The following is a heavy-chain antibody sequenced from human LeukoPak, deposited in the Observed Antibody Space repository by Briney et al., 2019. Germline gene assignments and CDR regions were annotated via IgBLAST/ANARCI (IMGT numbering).Heavy chain of an antibody. CDR3: ATLDPAAIADY. CDR1: GFTFSSYA. J-gene: IGHJ4*02. V-gene: IGHV3-23*01. D-gene: IGHD2-2*01. Sequence: GGSLTLSCAVSGFTFSSYAMSWVRQAPGKGLEWVSTISGSGGSPYYADSVEGRFIISRDNSKNTLYLQMNSLRAEDTAVYYCATLDPAAIADYWGQGTLVTVSS. CDR2: ISGSGGSP.